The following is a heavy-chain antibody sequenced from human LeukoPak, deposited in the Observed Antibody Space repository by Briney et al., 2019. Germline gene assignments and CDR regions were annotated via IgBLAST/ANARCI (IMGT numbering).Heavy chain of an antibody. V-gene: IGHV3-30-3*01. Sequence: PGRSLRLSCAASGFTFSSYAMHWVRQAPGKGLEWVAVISYDGSNKYYADSVKGRFTISRDNSKNTLYLQMNSLRAEDTAVYYCARARPGSYSNYYYYMDVWGKGTTVTVSS. CDR2: ISYDGSNK. J-gene: IGHJ6*03. CDR3: ARARPGSYSNYYYYMDV. CDR1: GFTFSSYA. D-gene: IGHD1-26*01.